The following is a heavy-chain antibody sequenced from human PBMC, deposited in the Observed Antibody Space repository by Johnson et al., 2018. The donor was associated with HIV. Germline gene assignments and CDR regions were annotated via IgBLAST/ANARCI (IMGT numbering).Heavy chain of an antibody. CDR1: GFTFSSYW. CDR2: IKQDGSEK. V-gene: IGHV3-7*05. CDR3: ARELYDILTGSPGAFDI. D-gene: IGHD3-9*01. J-gene: IGHJ3*02. Sequence: MQLVESGRGLVQPGGSLRLSCAASGFTFSSYWMSWVRQAPGKGLEWVANIKQDGSEKYYVDSVKGRFTISRDNAKNSLYLQMNSLRAEDTAVYYCARELYDILTGSPGAFDIWGQGTMVTVSS.